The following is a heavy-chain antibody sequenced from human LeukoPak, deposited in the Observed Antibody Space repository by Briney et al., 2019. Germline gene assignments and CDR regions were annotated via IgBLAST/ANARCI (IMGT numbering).Heavy chain of an antibody. D-gene: IGHD4-23*01. J-gene: IGHJ5*01. CDR1: GGSISSSSYY. V-gene: IGHV4-39*01. CDR2: IYYSGST. Sequence: KTSETLSLTCTVSGGSISSSSYYWGWIRQPPGRGLEWIGRIYYSGSTYYNPSLKSGVTISVDTSKNQFSLKLSSVTAADTAVYYCARLYGGKGWFDSWGQGTLVTVSS. CDR3: ARLYGGKGWFDS.